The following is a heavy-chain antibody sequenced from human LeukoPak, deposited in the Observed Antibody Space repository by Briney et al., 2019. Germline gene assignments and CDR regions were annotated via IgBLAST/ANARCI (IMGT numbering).Heavy chain of an antibody. CDR3: ARVVRGSYFDY. CDR2: IYSGGST. D-gene: IGHD1-26*01. Sequence: GGSLRLSCAASGFTFSNSWMSWVRQAPGKGLEWVSVIYSGGSTYYADSVKGRFTISRDNSKNTLYLQMNSLRAEDTAVYYCARVVRGSYFDYWGQGTLVTVSS. CDR1: GFTFSNSW. J-gene: IGHJ4*02. V-gene: IGHV3-66*02.